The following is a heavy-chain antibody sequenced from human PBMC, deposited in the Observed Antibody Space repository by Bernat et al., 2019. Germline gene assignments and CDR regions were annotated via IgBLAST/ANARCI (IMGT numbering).Heavy chain of an antibody. D-gene: IGHD3-22*01. CDR1: GFTFSNYA. J-gene: IGHJ4*02. CDR3: AKVYYYDNSGYSDY. Sequence: EVQLVESGGHLVQPGGSLRLSCAASGFTFSNYAMSWVRQAPVKGLEWVSGIDNRGTTTYYADPVNGRFTISRDNSKNTLYLQMSSLRAEDTAVYFCAKVYYYDNSGYSDYWGQGTLVTVSS. CDR2: IDNRGTTT. V-gene: IGHV3-23*04.